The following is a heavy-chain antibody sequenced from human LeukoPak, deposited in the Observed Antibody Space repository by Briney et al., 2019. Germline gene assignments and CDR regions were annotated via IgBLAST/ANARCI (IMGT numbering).Heavy chain of an antibody. D-gene: IGHD5-18*01. Sequence: SETLSLTCAVYGGSFSGYYWSWIRQPPGKALEWIGEINHSGSTNYNPSLKSRVTISVDTSKNQFSLKLSSVTAADTAVYYCARDEQGYSYGPFDYWGQGTLVTVSS. V-gene: IGHV4-34*01. CDR2: INHSGST. J-gene: IGHJ4*02. CDR3: ARDEQGYSYGPFDY. CDR1: GGSFSGYY.